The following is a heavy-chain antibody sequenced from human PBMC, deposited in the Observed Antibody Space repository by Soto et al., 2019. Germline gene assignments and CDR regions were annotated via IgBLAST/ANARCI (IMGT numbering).Heavy chain of an antibody. J-gene: IGHJ4*02. Sequence: SETLSLTCTVSGGSFSGYFWTWIRQPPGKGLEWLAEINHSGITNYNPSVESRVSMSVDTSKNQFSLGLYSVTAADTAVYYCVRGPYNYNSRYFDYWGQGTLVTVSS. CDR1: GGSFSGYF. CDR2: INHSGIT. V-gene: IGHV4-34*01. CDR3: VRGPYNYNSRYFDY. D-gene: IGHD1-1*01.